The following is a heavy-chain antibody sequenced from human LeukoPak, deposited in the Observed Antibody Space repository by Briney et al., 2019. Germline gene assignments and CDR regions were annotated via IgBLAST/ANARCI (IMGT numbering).Heavy chain of an antibody. D-gene: IGHD6-13*01. J-gene: IGHJ4*02. CDR3: TRGGAAAGFDF. CDR2: TYYRLRCYN. CDR1: GDRVSSNSGV. Sequence: SQTLSLTSALPGDRVSSNSGVWNWIRQSPSSGLEWLGRTYYRLRCYNDYAVTVKRRITVNTATSKNQFSLQLNSVSPEDTAVYYCTRGGAAAGFDFWGQGTLVTVSS. V-gene: IGHV6-1*01.